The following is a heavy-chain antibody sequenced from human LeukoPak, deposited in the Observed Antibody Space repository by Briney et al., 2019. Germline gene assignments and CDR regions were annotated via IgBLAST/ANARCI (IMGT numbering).Heavy chain of an antibody. Sequence: GGSLRLSCAASGFTFSSYAMSWVRQAPGKGLEWVSAISGSGGSTYYADSVKGRFTISRDNSKNTLYLQMNSLRAEDTAVYYCAKDIGYRSSTSLDAFDIWGQGTMATVSS. CDR1: GFTFSSYA. V-gene: IGHV3-23*01. D-gene: IGHD2-2*01. CDR2: ISGSGGST. J-gene: IGHJ3*02. CDR3: AKDIGYRSSTSLDAFDI.